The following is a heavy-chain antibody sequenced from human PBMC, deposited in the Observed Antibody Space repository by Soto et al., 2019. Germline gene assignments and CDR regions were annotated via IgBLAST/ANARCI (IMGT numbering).Heavy chain of an antibody. V-gene: IGHV1-46*01. CDR3: ARDGYKDAFDI. D-gene: IGHD5-12*01. Sequence: ASVKVSCKASRYTFTNYYMHWVRQAPGQGLEWMGIINPSGGSTSYAQKLQGRVTMTRDTSTSTVYMELSSLRSEDTAVYYCARDGYKDAFDIWGQGTMVTVSS. CDR1: RYTFTNYY. J-gene: IGHJ3*02. CDR2: INPSGGST.